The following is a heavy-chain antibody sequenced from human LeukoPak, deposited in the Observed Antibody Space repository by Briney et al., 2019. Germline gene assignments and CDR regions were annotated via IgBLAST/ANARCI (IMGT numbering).Heavy chain of an antibody. CDR2: ISSSGSTI. CDR3: ARAPVRVASYCGGDCYSASDY. D-gene: IGHD2-21*02. V-gene: IGHV3-11*04. CDR1: GFTFSDYY. Sequence: PGGPLRLSCVAPGFTFSDYYRTWIRQAPGKGLEWVSYISSSGSTIYYAESVRGRFPSSMDNPKNSLDLQMSSLRAEATDVYYCARAPVRVASYCGGDCYSASDYWGQGTLVTVSS. J-gene: IGHJ4*02.